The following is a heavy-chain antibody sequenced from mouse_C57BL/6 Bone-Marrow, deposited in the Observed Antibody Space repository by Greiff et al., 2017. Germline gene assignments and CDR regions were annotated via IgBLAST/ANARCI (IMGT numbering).Heavy chain of an antibody. Sequence: QVQLQQSGAELVRPGTSVKMSCTASGYTFTTYWIGWAKQRPGHGLEWIGDIYPGGGYPNYNEKFKGKATLTADKSSSTAYMQFSSLTSEDAAIYYCARDFFGSMDYWGQGTSVTVSS. J-gene: IGHJ4*01. D-gene: IGHD6-1*01. CDR2: IYPGGGYP. CDR3: ARDFFGSMDY. CDR1: GYTFTTYW. V-gene: IGHV1-63*01.